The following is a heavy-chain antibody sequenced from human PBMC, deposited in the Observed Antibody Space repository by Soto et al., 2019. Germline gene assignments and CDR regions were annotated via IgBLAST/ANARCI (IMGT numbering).Heavy chain of an antibody. CDR2: ISGYNGNT. Sequence: QVQLVQSGAEVKKPGASVKVSCKASSNTFTSNGFSWVRQAPGQGLVWMGWISGYNGNTNYAQNVQGRVTMTTDTSTSTVYMELRSLRSDDTAMYYCASGGIVGATLPEYFDNWGQGTLVTVSS. CDR3: ASGGIVGATLPEYFDN. CDR1: SNTFTSNG. J-gene: IGHJ4*02. V-gene: IGHV1-18*04. D-gene: IGHD1-26*01.